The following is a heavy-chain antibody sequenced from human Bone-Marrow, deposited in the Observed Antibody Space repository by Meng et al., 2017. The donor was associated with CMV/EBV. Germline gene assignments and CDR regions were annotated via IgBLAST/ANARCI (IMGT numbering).Heavy chain of an antibody. CDR3: ARVLGRSSGWYGGWFDY. V-gene: IGHV1-18*01. D-gene: IGHD6-19*01. CDR1: GYTFTSYG. Sequence: ASVKVSCKASGYTFTSYGISWVRQAPGQGLEWMGWISAYNGNTNYAQKLQGRVTMTTDTSTSTAYMELRSLRSDDTAVYYCARVLGRSSGWYGGWFDYWGQGTLVTVSS. J-gene: IGHJ4*02. CDR2: ISAYNGNT.